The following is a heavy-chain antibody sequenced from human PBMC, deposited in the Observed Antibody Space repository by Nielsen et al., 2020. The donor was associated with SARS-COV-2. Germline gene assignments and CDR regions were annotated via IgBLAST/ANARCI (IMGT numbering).Heavy chain of an antibody. D-gene: IGHD4-17*01. CDR3: ARVDGDSDY. Sequence: SETLSLTCAVYGGSFSGYYWSWIRQPPGKGLEWIGEINHSGSTNYNPSLKSRVTISVDTSKNQFSLKLSSVTAADTAVYYCARVDGDSDYWGQGTLVTASS. J-gene: IGHJ4*02. CDR2: INHSGST. CDR1: GGSFSGYY. V-gene: IGHV4-34*01.